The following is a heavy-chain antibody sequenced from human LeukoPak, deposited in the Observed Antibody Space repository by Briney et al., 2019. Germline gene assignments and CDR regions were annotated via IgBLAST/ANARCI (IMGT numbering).Heavy chain of an antibody. CDR2: INEDGREK. CDR3: VRGGFSLDR. J-gene: IGHJ5*02. D-gene: IGHD3-10*01. Sequence: GGSLRLSCEASGFTFNTYWMTWVRQAPGKGLEWVANINEDGREKYYVDSVKGRIFISRDNARHSLYLQMNSPRAEDTAVYYCVRGGFSLDRWGQGTLVTVSS. CDR1: GFTFNTYW. V-gene: IGHV3-7*01.